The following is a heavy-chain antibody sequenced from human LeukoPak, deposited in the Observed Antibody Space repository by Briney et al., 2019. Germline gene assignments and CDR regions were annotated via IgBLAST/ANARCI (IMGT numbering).Heavy chain of an antibody. J-gene: IGHJ4*02. D-gene: IGHD3-16*02. Sequence: GGSLRLSCAASGFTFSSYEMNWVRQAPGKGLEWVSYISSSGSTIYYADSVKGRFTISRDNAKNSLYLQMNRRRAEDTAVYYCARDDTVIHFDYWGQGTLVTVSS. CDR2: ISSSGSTI. CDR1: GFTFSSYE. CDR3: ARDDTVIHFDY. V-gene: IGHV3-48*03.